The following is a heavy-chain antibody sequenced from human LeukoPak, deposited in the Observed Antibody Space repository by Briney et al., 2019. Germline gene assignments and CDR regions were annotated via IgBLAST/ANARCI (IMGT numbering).Heavy chain of an antibody. CDR1: RFTFSSYS. V-gene: IGHV3-21*01. D-gene: IGHD1-1*01. Sequence: NAGGSLRLSCTASRFTFSSYSMKWVRQAPGKGLEWVSSISSSSSSIYYADSVKGRFTISRDNAKNSLYLQMNSLRAEDTAVYYCARGGSGNWNAPFDYWGQRTLVTVSS. CDR3: ARGGSGNWNAPFDY. J-gene: IGHJ4*02. CDR2: ISSSSSSI.